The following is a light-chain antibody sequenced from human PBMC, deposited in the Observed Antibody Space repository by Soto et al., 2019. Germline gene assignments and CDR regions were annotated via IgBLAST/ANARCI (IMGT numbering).Light chain of an antibody. V-gene: IGKV1-5*03. CDR2: KAS. CDR1: QGIGNA. CDR3: QHYNSYSEA. J-gene: IGKJ1*01. Sequence: SQMTQSPSSLSASVGDRVTISCRASQGIGNALGWYQQKPGKAPKLLIYKASTLKSGVPSRFSGSGSGTEFTLTISSLQPDDFATYYCQHYNSYSEAFGQGTKVDI.